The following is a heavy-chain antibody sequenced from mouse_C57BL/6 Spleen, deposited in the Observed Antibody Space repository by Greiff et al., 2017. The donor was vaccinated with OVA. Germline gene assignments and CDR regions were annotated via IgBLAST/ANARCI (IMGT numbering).Heavy chain of an antibody. Sequence: QVQLKQPGAELVKPGASVKLSCKASGYTFTSYWMHWVKQRPGQGLEWIGMIHPNSGSTNYNEKFKSKATLTVDKSSSTAYMQLSSLTSEDSAVYYCARGRTGHYFDYWGQGTTLTVSS. CDR2: IHPNSGST. J-gene: IGHJ2*01. D-gene: IGHD4-1*01. CDR1: GYTFTSYW. CDR3: ARGRTGHYFDY. V-gene: IGHV1-64*01.